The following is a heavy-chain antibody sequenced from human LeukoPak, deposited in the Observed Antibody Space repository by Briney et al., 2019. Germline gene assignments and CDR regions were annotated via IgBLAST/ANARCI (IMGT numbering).Heavy chain of an antibody. D-gene: IGHD6-19*01. CDR2: ISNSGSTI. J-gene: IGHJ6*03. CDR3: AKSLPVAGTPSYYYYYMDV. CDR1: GFTFSDYY. Sequence: TGGSLRLSCAASGFTFSDYYMSWIRQAPGEGLEWVSYISNSGSTIYYADSVKGRFTISRDNAKNSLYLQMNSLRAEDTAVYYCAKSLPVAGTPSYYYYYMDVWGKGTTVTISS. V-gene: IGHV3-11*04.